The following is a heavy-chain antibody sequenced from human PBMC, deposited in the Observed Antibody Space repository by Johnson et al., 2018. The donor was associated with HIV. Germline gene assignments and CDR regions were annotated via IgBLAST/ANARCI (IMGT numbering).Heavy chain of an antibody. Sequence: VQLVESGGGVVRPGGSLRLSCAASGFSFDDYGMSWVRQAPGKGLEWVSGINWNGGSTGYADSVKGRFTVSRDNAKNSLYLQMNSLRAEDTALYYCARDVYDYNSSGKEGSDAFDIWGQGTMVTVSS. CDR2: INWNGGST. CDR1: GFSFDDYG. J-gene: IGHJ3*02. CDR3: ARDVYDYNSSGKEGSDAFDI. D-gene: IGHD3-22*01. V-gene: IGHV3-20*04.